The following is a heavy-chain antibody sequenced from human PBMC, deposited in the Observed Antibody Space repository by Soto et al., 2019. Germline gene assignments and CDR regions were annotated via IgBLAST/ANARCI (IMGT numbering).Heavy chain of an antibody. V-gene: IGHV4-59*01. CDR1: KACRCRWS. CDR3: ARGQQLVCFWVEA. J-gene: IGHJ5*02. D-gene: IGHD6-13*01. CDR2: IYYSGST. Sequence: PLETLSVARRVGKACRCRWSSYQLRHPPGKGREVIGYIYYSGSTNYNPSLKSLVTISVDTSKNQFSLKLSSVTAADTAVYFWARGQQLVCFWVEAWRQGTLVTVS.